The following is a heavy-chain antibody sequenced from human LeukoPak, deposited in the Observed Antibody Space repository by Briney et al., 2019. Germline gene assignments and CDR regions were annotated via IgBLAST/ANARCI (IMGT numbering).Heavy chain of an antibody. CDR2: IYYSGST. J-gene: IGHJ4*02. CDR3: ARDKGSGRFDY. V-gene: IGHV4-59*01. Sequence: PSETLSLTCTVSGGSISSYYWSWIRQPPGKGLEWIGYIYYSGSTNYNPSLKSRVTISVDTSKNQFSLKLSSVTAADTAVYYCARDKGSGRFDYWGQGTLVTVSS. CDR1: GGSISSYY. D-gene: IGHD6-19*01.